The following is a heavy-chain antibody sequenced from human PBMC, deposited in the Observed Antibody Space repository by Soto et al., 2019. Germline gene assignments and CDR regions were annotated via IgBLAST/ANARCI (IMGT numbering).Heavy chain of an antibody. CDR3: ARTYYDFWSGYANWFDP. CDR2: ISAYNGNT. Sequence: QVQLVQSGAEVKKPGASVKVSCKASGYTFTSYGISWVRQAPGQGLEWMGWISAYNGNTNYAQKLQGRDTMTTDTSTSTAYMELRSLSSDDTAVYYCARTYYDFWSGYANWFDPWGQGTLVTVSS. V-gene: IGHV1-18*01. CDR1: GYTFTSYG. J-gene: IGHJ5*02. D-gene: IGHD3-3*01.